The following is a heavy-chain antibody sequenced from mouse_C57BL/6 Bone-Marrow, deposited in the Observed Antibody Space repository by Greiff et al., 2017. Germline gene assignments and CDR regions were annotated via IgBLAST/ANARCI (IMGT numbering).Heavy chain of an antibody. V-gene: IGHV1-81*01. Sequence: VQLVESGAELARPGASVKLSCKASGYTFTSYGISWVKQRTGQGLEWIGEIYPRSGNTYYNEKFKGKATLTADKSSSTAYMELRSLTSEDSAVYFCARKNYSSFAYWGQGTLVTVSA. CDR2: IYPRSGNT. J-gene: IGHJ3*01. CDR1: GYTFTSYG. D-gene: IGHD2-1*01. CDR3: ARKNYSSFAY.